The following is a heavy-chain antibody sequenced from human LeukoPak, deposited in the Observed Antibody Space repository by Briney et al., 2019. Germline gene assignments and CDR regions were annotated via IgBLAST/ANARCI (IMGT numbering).Heavy chain of an antibody. CDR1: GGSFSGYY. CDR3: ARTPIQLWFGFDY. V-gene: IGHV4-34*01. J-gene: IGHJ4*02. D-gene: IGHD5-18*01. Sequence: PSETLSLTCAVYGGSFSGYYWSWIRQPPGKGLEWIGEINHSGSTNYNPSLKSRVTISVDTSKNQFSLKLCSVTAADTAVYYCARTPIQLWFGFDYWGQGTLVTVSS. CDR2: INHSGST.